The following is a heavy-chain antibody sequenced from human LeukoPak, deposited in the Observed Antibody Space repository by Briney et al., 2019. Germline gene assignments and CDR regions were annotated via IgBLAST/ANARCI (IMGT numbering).Heavy chain of an antibody. CDR3: ARDLPESRRSPLAVGTFDI. J-gene: IGHJ3*02. Sequence: PSETLSLTCTVSGGFITSHYWSWIRQPPGKGLEWIGYIYYGGSTNYNPSLKSRVTISVDTSKNLFFLKLTSVTAADPAVYYCARDLPESRRSPLAVGTFDIWGQGTMVTVSS. CDR1: GGFITSHY. CDR2: IYYGGST. V-gene: IGHV4-59*11. D-gene: IGHD2-15*01.